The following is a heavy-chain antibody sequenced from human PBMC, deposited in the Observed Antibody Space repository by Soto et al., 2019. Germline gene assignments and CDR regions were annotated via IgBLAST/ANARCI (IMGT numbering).Heavy chain of an antibody. D-gene: IGHD7-27*01. V-gene: IGHV3-30*04. Sequence: QVQLVESGGGVVQSGRSLRLSCAASGLTFNTYAIHWVRQAPGKGLEWVAVISDDGRNEYYADSVKGRFTISRDNSKNTLYLQMDSLRDDDTAVYFCARDLDVRGLGYYGMDVWGQGTTVTVSS. CDR1: GLTFNTYA. CDR3: ARDLDVRGLGYYGMDV. CDR2: ISDDGRNE. J-gene: IGHJ6*02.